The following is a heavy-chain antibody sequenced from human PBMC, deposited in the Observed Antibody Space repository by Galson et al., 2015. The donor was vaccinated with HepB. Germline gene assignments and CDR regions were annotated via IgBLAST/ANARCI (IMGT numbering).Heavy chain of an antibody. V-gene: IGHV3-23*01. J-gene: IGHJ3*02. D-gene: IGHD1-1*01. Sequence: SLRLSCAASRFTFSSYAMSWVRQVPEKGLEWVSSISGSDGSTYYTDSVKGRFTISRDDSKSTLYLQMNSLRAEDTAVYYCAKDRRTGTTPPDGFDIWGQGTMVTVSS. CDR2: ISGSDGST. CDR3: AKDRRTGTTPPDGFDI. CDR1: RFTFSSYA.